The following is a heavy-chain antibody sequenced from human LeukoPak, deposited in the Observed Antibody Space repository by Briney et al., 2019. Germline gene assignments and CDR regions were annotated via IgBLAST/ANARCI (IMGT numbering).Heavy chain of an antibody. CDR1: GFTFSSYS. J-gene: IGHJ4*02. CDR2: ISSSSSYI. Sequence: GGSLRLSCAPSGFTFSSYSMNWVRQAPGKGLEWVSSISSSSSYIYYADSVKGRFTISRDNAKNSLYLQMNSLRAEDTAVYYCARDAGVGSYLYWGQGTLVTVSS. V-gene: IGHV3-21*01. CDR3: ARDAGVGSYLY. D-gene: IGHD1-26*01.